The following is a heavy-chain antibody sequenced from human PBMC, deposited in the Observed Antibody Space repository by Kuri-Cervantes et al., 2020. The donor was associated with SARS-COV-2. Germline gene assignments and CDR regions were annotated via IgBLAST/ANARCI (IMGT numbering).Heavy chain of an antibody. CDR3: AEGPTGSFRLFDI. V-gene: IGHV3-23*01. CDR2: ISDSGDAT. CDR1: GFTFSSYW. D-gene: IGHD1-1*01. Sequence: GESLKISCAASGFTFSSYWMHWVRQAPGKGLEWVSAISDSGDATYYADSVRGRFTISRDNSKNTLYLQMNSLRAEDTAVYYCAEGPTGSFRLFDIWGQGTMVTVSS. J-gene: IGHJ3*02.